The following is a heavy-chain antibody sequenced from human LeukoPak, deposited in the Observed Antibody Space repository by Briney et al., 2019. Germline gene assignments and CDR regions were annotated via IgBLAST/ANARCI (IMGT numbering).Heavy chain of an antibody. CDR1: GFTFSSYW. Sequence: GGSLRLSCAASGFTFSSYWMSWVRQAPGKGLEWVANIKQGGSEKYYVDSVKGRFTISRDNAKNSLYLQMNSLRAEDTAVYYCARDLADIVVVPAAIPQTFDYWGQGTLVTVSS. CDR2: IKQGGSEK. V-gene: IGHV3-7*01. J-gene: IGHJ4*02. D-gene: IGHD2-2*02. CDR3: ARDLADIVVVPAAIPQTFDY.